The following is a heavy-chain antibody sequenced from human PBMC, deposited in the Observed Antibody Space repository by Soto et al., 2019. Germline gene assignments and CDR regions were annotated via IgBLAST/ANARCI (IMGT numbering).Heavy chain of an antibody. CDR2: ISAYNGNT. Sequence: ASVKVSCKTSGCTFTTYGVSWVRQAPGQGLEWMAWISAYNGNTNYAQKFRDRVSMTTDTSTTTAYMELRSLRSDDTAVYYCVRDLGEGYGFSLDYWGQGTLVTVSS. J-gene: IGHJ4*02. V-gene: IGHV1-18*04. CDR3: VRDLGEGYGFSLDY. D-gene: IGHD3-16*01. CDR1: GCTFTTYG.